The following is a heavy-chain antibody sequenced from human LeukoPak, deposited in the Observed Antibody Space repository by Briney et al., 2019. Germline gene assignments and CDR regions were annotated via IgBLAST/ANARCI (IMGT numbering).Heavy chain of an antibody. Sequence: PGRSLRLSCAASGLTFSSYGMHWVRQAPGKGLEWVAGASKDGSNKYYADSVKGRFTISRGNSKNTLYLQMNSLRAEDTAVFYCRSYYYDSSGSYFDYWGQGTLVTVSP. D-gene: IGHD3-22*01. V-gene: IGHV3-30*03. CDR2: ASKDGSNK. CDR3: RSYYYDSSGSYFDY. CDR1: GLTFSSYG. J-gene: IGHJ4*02.